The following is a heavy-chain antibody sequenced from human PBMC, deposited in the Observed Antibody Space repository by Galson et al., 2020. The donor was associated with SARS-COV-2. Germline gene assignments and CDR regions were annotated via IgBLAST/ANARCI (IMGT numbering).Heavy chain of an antibody. J-gene: IGHJ6*02. CDR1: GGPIRSYY. V-gene: IGHV4-59*01. CDR3: AAFQWGGNMVATLGYYYGMDV. CDR2: ISYSGST. D-gene: IGHD5-12*01. Sequence: ASETLSLTCPVPGGPIRSYYWSWIRQPQGKGLGWTGYISYSGSTNYTPSLKSRVTISGDTSKNQFSLKLSSVTAADTAVYYCAAFQWGGNMVATLGYYYGMDVWGQGTTVTVSS.